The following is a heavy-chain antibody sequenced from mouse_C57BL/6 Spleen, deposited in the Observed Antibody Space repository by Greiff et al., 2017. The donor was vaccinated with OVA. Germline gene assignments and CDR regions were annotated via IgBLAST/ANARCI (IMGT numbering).Heavy chain of an antibody. CDR3: ARTYDYDGGVYAMDY. D-gene: IGHD2-4*01. CDR1: GYTFTTYP. CDR2: FHPYNDDT. Sequence: VKLMESGAELVKPGASVKMSCKASGYTFTTYPIEWMKQNHGKSLEWIGNFHPYNDDTKYNEKFKGKATLTVEKSSSTVYLELSRLTSDDSAVYYCARTYDYDGGVYAMDYWGQGTSVTVSS. J-gene: IGHJ4*01. V-gene: IGHV1-47*01.